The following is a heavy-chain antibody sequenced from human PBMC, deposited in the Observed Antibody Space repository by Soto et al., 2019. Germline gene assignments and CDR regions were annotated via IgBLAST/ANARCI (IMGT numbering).Heavy chain of an antibody. J-gene: IGHJ4*02. CDR1: GGSVSNSNYY. CDR3: LSQRTSVLTQAYFDY. CDR2: VYYRGRS. D-gene: IGHD2-8*01. V-gene: IGHV4-39*01. Sequence: SETLSLTCTVSGGSVSNSNYYWGWIRQSPGKGLEWIGSVYYRGRSYSKSSVKSRVTISVDTSKNQFSLNLNSVTASDTAVYFCLSQRTSVLTQAYFDYWGPGALVTVSS.